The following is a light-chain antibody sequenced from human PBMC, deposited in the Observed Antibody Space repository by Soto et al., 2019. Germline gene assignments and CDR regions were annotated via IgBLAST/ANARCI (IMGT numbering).Light chain of an antibody. V-gene: IGKV2-28*01. Sequence: DIVMTQSPLSLPVTPGEPASISCRSSQSLLHSNGYNYLDWYLQKPGQSPQLLIYLGSNRASGVPDRFSGSGSGTYFTLKISRVEAEDVGVYYCMQALQSPFTFGPGTKVYIK. J-gene: IGKJ3*01. CDR3: MQALQSPFT. CDR1: QSLLHSNGYNY. CDR2: LGS.